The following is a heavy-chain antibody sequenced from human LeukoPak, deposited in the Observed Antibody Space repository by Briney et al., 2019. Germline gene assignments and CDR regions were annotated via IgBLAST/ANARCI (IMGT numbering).Heavy chain of an antibody. CDR3: ARGPRRFLGLGAY. V-gene: IGHV4-34*01. CDR1: GGSFSGYY. D-gene: IGHD3-16*01. CDR2: INHSGST. J-gene: IGHJ4*02. Sequence: SETLSLTCAVYGGSFSGYYWSWIRQPPGKGLEWIGEINHSGSTNYNPSLKGRVTISVDTSKNQFSLKLSSVTAADTAVYYCARGPRRFLGLGAYWGQGTLVTVSS.